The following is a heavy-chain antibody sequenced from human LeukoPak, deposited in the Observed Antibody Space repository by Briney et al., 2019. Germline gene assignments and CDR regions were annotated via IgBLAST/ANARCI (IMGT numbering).Heavy chain of an antibody. V-gene: IGHV4-59*01. CDR2: IYYSGST. J-gene: IGHJ4*02. Sequence: SETLSLTCTVSGGSISSYYWSWIRQPPGKGLEWIGYIYYSGSTNYNPSLESRVTISTDTSKNQFSLKLTSVTAADTAVYYCARYGYSSGFYSFDYWGQGTLVTVSS. D-gene: IGHD6-19*01. CDR1: GGSISSYY. CDR3: ARYGYSSGFYSFDY.